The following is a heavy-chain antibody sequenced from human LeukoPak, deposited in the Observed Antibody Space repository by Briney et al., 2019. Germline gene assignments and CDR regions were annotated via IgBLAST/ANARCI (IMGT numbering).Heavy chain of an antibody. J-gene: IGHJ6*02. CDR2: IYSGGST. CDR1: GFTVSSNY. V-gene: IGHV3-53*01. CDR3: ARDRCSGGSCYSGYYGMDV. Sequence: GGSLRPSCAASGFTVSSNYMSWVRQAPGKGLEWVSVIYSGGSTYYADSVKGRFTISRDNSKNTLYLQMNSLRAEDTAVYYCARDRCSGGSCYSGYYGMDVWGQGTTVTVSS. D-gene: IGHD2-15*01.